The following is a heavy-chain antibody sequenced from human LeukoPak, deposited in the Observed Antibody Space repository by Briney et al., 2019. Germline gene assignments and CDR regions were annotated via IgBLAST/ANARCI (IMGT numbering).Heavy chain of an antibody. Sequence: GGSLRLSCAASGFTVSSNYMSWVRQAPGKGLEWVSVIYSGGSTYYADSVKGRFTISRDNSKNTLYLQMNSLRAEDTAVYYCARDDYYGSGSETYYYGKDVWGQGTTVTVSS. V-gene: IGHV3-53*01. CDR3: ARDDYYGSGSETYYYGKDV. CDR1: GFTVSSNY. CDR2: IYSGGST. J-gene: IGHJ6*02. D-gene: IGHD3-10*01.